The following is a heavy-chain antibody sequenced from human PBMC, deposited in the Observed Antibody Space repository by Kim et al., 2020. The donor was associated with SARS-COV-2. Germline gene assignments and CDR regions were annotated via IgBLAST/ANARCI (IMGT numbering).Heavy chain of an antibody. V-gene: IGHV1-24*01. CDR1: GYTLTELS. J-gene: IGHJ6*02. CDR3: ATVDFRLITMIVVGPRDYYGMDV. Sequence: ASVKVSCKVSGYTLTELSMHWVRQAPGKGLEWMGGFDPEDGETIYAQKFQGRVTMTEDTSTDTAYMELSSLRSEDTAVYYCATVDFRLITMIVVGPRDYYGMDVWGQGTTVTVSS. D-gene: IGHD3-22*01. CDR2: FDPEDGET.